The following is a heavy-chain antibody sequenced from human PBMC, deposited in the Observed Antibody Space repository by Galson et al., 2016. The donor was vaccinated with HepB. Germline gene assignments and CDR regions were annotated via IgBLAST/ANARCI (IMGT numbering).Heavy chain of an antibody. V-gene: IGHV1-2*02. J-gene: IGHJ4*02. D-gene: IGHD5-18*01. CDR1: GFPFNAYY. CDR2: INANTGDT. CDR3: ARVTPYMSGNTNDY. Sequence: SVKVSCKASGFPFNAYYLHWLRQAPGQGPEWMGWINANTGDTHYIPRFQGRVTMTRDTSVTTAYLELSSLTSDDTAVYYCARVTPYMSGNTNDYWGQGTLVTVSS.